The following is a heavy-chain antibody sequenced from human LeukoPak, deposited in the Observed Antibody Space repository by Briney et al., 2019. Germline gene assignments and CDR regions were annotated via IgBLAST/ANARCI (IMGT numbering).Heavy chain of an antibody. D-gene: IGHD6-13*01. J-gene: IGHJ6*02. V-gene: IGHV3-33*06. CDR2: IWYDGSNK. CDR3: AKPRIAAAGWGWPKYYYYGMDV. Sequence: PGGSLRLSCAASGFTFSSYGMHWVRQAPGKGLEWVAVIWYDGSNKYYADSVKGRFTISRDNSKNTLYLQMNSLRAEDTAVYYCAKPRIAAAGWGWPKYYYYGMDVWGQGTTVTVSS. CDR1: GFTFSSYG.